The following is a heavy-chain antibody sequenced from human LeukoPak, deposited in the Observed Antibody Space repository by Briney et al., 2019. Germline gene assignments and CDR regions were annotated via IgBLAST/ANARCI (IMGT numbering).Heavy chain of an antibody. CDR2: IYYSGST. CDR1: GGSISSSSYY. CDR3: AREIPRLRITMIVGTLELFDY. Sequence: SETLSLTCTVSGGSISSSSYYWGWIRQPPGKGLEWIGSIYYSGSTYYNPSLKSRVTISVDTSKNQFSLKLSSVTAADTAVYYCAREIPRLRITMIVGTLELFDYWGQGTLVTVSS. D-gene: IGHD3-22*01. J-gene: IGHJ4*02. V-gene: IGHV4-39*07.